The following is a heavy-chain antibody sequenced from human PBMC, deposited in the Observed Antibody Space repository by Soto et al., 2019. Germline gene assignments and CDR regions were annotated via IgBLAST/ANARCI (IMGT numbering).Heavy chain of an antibody. D-gene: IGHD6-19*01. J-gene: IGHJ4*02. CDR1: GGSISSSSYY. Sequence: QLQLQESGPGLVKPSETLSLTCAVSGGSISSSSYYWGWIRQPPGKGLEGIGSIYYSGSTYYTPSLPCRVAISVDTSKNQFSLKLNSVTDADTAVYYCARRTVNIRTFYSGLKAHCFDYWGQGTLVTVSS. CDR2: IYYSGST. CDR3: ARRTVNIRTFYSGLKAHCFDY. V-gene: IGHV4-39*01.